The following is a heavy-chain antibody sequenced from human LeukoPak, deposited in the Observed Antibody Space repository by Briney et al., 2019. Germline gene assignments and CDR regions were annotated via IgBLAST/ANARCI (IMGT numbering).Heavy chain of an antibody. CDR3: ARDAGVYYGDYLDY. D-gene: IGHD4-17*01. V-gene: IGHV3-7*01. CDR1: GFTFSSYW. J-gene: IGHJ4*02. Sequence: QAGGSLRFSCAASGFTFSSYWMSWVRQAPGKGLEWVANIKQDGSEKYYVDSMKGRFTISRDNAKNSLYLQMNSMRAEDTAVYYCARDAGVYYGDYLDYWGQGTLVTVSS. CDR2: IKQDGSEK.